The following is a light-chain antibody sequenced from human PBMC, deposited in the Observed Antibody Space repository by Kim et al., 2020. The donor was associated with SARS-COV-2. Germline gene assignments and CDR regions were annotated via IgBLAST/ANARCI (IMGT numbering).Light chain of an antibody. J-gene: IGKJ1*01. CDR3: QQYNNWT. V-gene: IGKV3-15*01. CDR1: QSVSSN. CDR2: GAS. Sequence: LSVSPGETATLSSRACQSVSSNLAWYQQKPCQAPRLLIYGASTRATGIPARFSGSRSGTEFTLTISSLQSEDFAVYYCQQYNNWTFGQGTKVDIK.